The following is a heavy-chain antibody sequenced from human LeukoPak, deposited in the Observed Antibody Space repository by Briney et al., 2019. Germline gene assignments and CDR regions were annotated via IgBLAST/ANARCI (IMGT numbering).Heavy chain of an antibody. CDR1: GYTFTGYY. Sequence: GASVKVSCKASGYTFTGYYMHWVRQAPGQGLEWMGWINPNSGGTNYAQKFQGRVTMTRNTSISTAYLELTSLTSEDTAVYYCARGRTVPHWGQGTLVTVSS. CDR3: ARGRTVPH. CDR2: INPNSGGT. J-gene: IGHJ4*02. D-gene: IGHD4-17*01. V-gene: IGHV1-2*02.